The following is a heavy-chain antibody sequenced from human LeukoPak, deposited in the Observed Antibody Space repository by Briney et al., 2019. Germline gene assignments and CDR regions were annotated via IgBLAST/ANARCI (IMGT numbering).Heavy chain of an antibody. D-gene: IGHD3-3*01. V-gene: IGHV3-66*02. CDR1: GFTVSSNY. CDR2: IYSGGST. J-gene: IGHJ6*03. CDR3: ASDFRVHYYYMDV. Sequence: PGGSLRLSCAASGFTVSSNYKSWVRQAPGKGLEWFSVIYSGGSTYYADSVTGRFTISRDNSKNTLYLQMNSLRAGDTAVYYCASDFRVHYYYMDVWGKGTTVTVSS.